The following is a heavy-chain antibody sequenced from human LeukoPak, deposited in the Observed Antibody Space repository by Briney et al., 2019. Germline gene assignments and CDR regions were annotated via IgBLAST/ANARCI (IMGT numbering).Heavy chain of an antibody. CDR2: INHSGST. CDR3: ARLPLSNDAFDI. J-gene: IGHJ3*02. Sequence: ASETLSLTCAVYGGSFIGFHWNWIRQPPGKGLEWIGDINHSGSTNYNPSLKSRVTISVDTSKNQFSLKLSSVTAADTAVYYCARLPLSNDAFDIWGQGTMVTVSS. CDR1: GGSFIGFH. V-gene: IGHV4-34*01.